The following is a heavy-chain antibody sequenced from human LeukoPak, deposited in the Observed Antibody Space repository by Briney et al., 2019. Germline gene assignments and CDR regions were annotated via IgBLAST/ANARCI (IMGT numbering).Heavy chain of an antibody. J-gene: IGHJ4*02. Sequence: PSETLSLTCTVSGGSISSGDYYWSWIRQPPGKGLEWIGYIYYGGSTYYNPSLKSRVTISVDTSKNQFSLKLSSVTAADTAVYYCARTPSITIFGVVLDYWGQGTLVTVSS. CDR2: IYYGGST. CDR3: ARTPSITIFGVVLDY. D-gene: IGHD3-3*01. CDR1: GGSISSGDYY. V-gene: IGHV4-30-4*08.